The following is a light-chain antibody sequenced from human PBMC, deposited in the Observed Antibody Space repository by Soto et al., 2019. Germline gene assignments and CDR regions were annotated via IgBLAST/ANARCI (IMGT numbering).Light chain of an antibody. Sequence: QSALTQPASVSGSPGQSITISCTGTNSDVGAYDYVSWYQEHPGKAPKLIIYEVNDRPSGVSTRFSASKSDNTASLTISGLQPDDEADYYCCSYTTNNTWVFGGGTKLTVL. V-gene: IGLV2-14*01. CDR2: EVN. CDR3: CSYTTNNTWV. CDR1: NSDVGAYDY. J-gene: IGLJ3*02.